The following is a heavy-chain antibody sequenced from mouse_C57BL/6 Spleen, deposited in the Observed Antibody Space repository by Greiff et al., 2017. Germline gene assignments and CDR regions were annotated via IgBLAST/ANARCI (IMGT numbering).Heavy chain of an antibody. CDR3: ARRAVVNFDY. D-gene: IGHD1-1*01. J-gene: IGHJ2*01. CDR1: GFTFSDYG. CDR2: ISSGSSTI. V-gene: IGHV5-17*01. Sequence: DVQLVESGGGLVKPGGSLKLSCAASGFTFSDYGMHWVRQAPEKGLEWVAYISSGSSTIYYADTVKGRFTISRDNAKNTLFLQMTSLRSEDTAMYYCARRAVVNFDYWGQGTTLTVSS.